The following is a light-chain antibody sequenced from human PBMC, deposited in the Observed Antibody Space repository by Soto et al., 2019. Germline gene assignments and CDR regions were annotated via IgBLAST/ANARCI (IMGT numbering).Light chain of an antibody. CDR2: AAS. CDR3: QLTYRVVS. CDR1: QSISNY. J-gene: IGKJ3*01. V-gene: IGKV1-39*01. Sequence: DIQMTQSPSSLSASIGDRVTITCRASQSISNYLNWYQQKPGKAPNLLIYAASSLQGGVPSKFSGSGIGTDFTLIISCLQPEDFATYFCQLTYRVVSFGPGTKVDF.